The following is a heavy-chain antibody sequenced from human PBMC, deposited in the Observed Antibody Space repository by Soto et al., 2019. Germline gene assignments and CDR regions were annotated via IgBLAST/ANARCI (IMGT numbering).Heavy chain of an antibody. CDR1: GGSINSGGYY. J-gene: IGHJ4*02. CDR3: ARKQAGFFYGIDY. CDR2: IADFGYT. V-gene: IGHV4-31*03. D-gene: IGHD3-3*01. Sequence: PSETLSLTCTVSGGSINSGGYYWTWLRQHPGKGLEWLGYIADFGYTSYNPSLQSRVILSMDTSKSQFSLKLSSATAADTAVYFCARKQAGFFYGIDYWGQGTLVTVS.